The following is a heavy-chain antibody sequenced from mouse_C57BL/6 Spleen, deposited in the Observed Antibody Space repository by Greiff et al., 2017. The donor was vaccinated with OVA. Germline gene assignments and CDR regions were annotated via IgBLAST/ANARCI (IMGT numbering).Heavy chain of an antibody. J-gene: IGHJ1*03. CDR2: IDPANGNT. V-gene: IGHV14-3*01. Sequence: EVQLQQSVAELVRPGASVKLSCTASGFNIKNSYMHWVQQRPEQGLEWIGRIDPANGNTKYAPKFQGKATITADTSSNTAYLQLSSLTSEDTAIYYCATTVVATDWYVDVWGTGTTVTVSS. D-gene: IGHD1-1*02. CDR3: ATTVVATDWYVDV. CDR1: GFNIKNSY.